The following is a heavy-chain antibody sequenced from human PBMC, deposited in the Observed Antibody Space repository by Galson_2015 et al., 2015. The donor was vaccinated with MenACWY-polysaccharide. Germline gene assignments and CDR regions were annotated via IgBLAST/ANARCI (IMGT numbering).Heavy chain of an antibody. Sequence: SLTCTVSGGSMSSYYWSWIRQPPGKGLEWIGYIYYSGSTNYSPSLKSRVTISVDTSKNQFSLKLSSVTAADTAVYYCARHASGRSWFDPWGQGALVTVSS. D-gene: IGHD3-10*01. CDR1: GGSMSSYY. J-gene: IGHJ5*02. CDR3: ARHASGRSWFDP. CDR2: IYYSGST. V-gene: IGHV4-59*01.